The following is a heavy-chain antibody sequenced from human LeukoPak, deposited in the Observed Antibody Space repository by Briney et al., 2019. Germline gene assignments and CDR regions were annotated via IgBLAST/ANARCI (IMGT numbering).Heavy chain of an antibody. D-gene: IGHD6-19*01. CDR2: ISWNSGSI. CDR1: GFTFDDYA. CDR3: ARGLAVAGSSWFDP. Sequence: PGGSLRLSCAASGFTFDDYAMHWVRQAPGKGLEWVSGISWNSGSIGYADSVKGRFTISRDNAKNTLYLQLDSLRAEDTAVYYCARGLAVAGSSWFDPWGQGTLVSVSS. V-gene: IGHV3-9*01. J-gene: IGHJ5*02.